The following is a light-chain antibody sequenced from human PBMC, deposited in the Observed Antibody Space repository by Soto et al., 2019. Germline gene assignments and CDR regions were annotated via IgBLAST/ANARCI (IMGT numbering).Light chain of an antibody. CDR1: QSIGTY. CDR3: RQRSNSPPTWT. V-gene: IGKV3-11*01. J-gene: IGKJ1*01. Sequence: EIVLTQSPATLSLSPGDRATLSCRASQSIGTYLAWYQQKPRHAPSLLIYDASNRATGIPARFSGSGAGTDFPHSISSLEPEDFAVYYCRQRSNSPPTWTFGQGTKVEIK. CDR2: DAS.